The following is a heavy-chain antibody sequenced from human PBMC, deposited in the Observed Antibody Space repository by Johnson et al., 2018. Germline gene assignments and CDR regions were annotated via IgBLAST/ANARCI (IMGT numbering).Heavy chain of an antibody. D-gene: IGHD5-12*01. Sequence: VQLVESGAEVKKPGSSVKVSCKGSRGTFNNYAISWVRQAPGQGLEWMGGIIPIFGTINYAQNFQGRVTITADESTNTAYMELSGLTSDDTAIYYCAGLYSGGSRDMDVLGQGTTVTVAS. CDR1: RGTFNNYA. CDR3: AGLYSGGSRDMDV. V-gene: IGHV1-69*01. J-gene: IGHJ6*02. CDR2: IIPIFGTI.